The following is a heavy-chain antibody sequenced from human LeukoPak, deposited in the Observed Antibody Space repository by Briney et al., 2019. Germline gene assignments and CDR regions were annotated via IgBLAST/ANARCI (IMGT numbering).Heavy chain of an antibody. J-gene: IGHJ4*02. D-gene: IGHD6-19*01. V-gene: IGHV3-23*01. CDR2: ITSSGYDT. CDR1: GFTFSTYA. Sequence: PGGSPRLSCAASGFTFSTYAMSWVRQAPGKGLELVSSITSSGYDTYYRDSVKGRFTISRDNSENTLYLQMNSLRPEDTAMYYCAKDSRETLAGTEDYWGRGTLVTVSS. CDR3: AKDSRETLAGTEDY.